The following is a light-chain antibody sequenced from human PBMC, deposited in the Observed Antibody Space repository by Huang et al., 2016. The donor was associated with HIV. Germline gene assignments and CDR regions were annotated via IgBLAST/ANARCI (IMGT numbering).Light chain of an antibody. V-gene: IGKV3-15*01. CDR2: GAS. CDR1: QTISNN. Sequence: EIVMTQYPATLSVSPGERAPLSCRASQTISNNLAWHRQNPGQAPWLLISGASTRATGVPTRCSGSGSGTEFTLTISSLQSEDFAVYYCQQYNNWPRTFGQGTKVEI. J-gene: IGKJ1*01. CDR3: QQYNNWPRT.